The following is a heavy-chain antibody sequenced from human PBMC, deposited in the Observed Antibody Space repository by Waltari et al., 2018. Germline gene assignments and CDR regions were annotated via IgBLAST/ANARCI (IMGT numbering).Heavy chain of an antibody. D-gene: IGHD3-22*01. CDR1: GYTFTGYY. CDR3: ARNYYDSSGYYLNWFDP. CDR2: INPNSGGT. V-gene: IGHV1-2*06. Sequence: QVQLVQSGAEVKKPGASVKVSCKASGYTFTGYYMHWVRPAPGQGLEWMGRINPNSGGTNYAQKFQGRVTMTRDTSISTAYMELSRLRSDDTAVYYCARNYYDSSGYYLNWFDPWGQGTLVTVSS. J-gene: IGHJ5*02.